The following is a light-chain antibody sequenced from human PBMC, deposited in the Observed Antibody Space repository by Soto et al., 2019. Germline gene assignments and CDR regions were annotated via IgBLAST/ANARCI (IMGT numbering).Light chain of an antibody. V-gene: IGKV3-15*01. CDR3: QSYNDWPFT. CDR1: ESLSTY. Sequence: EIVMTQSPATLSVSSGERVTLSCRASESLSTYLAWYQQKPGQAPRLLIYGASTQATGIPARFSGSGSATDFTLTISSLQSEDFAVYYCQSYNDWPFTFGQGTKLEI. CDR2: GAS. J-gene: IGKJ2*01.